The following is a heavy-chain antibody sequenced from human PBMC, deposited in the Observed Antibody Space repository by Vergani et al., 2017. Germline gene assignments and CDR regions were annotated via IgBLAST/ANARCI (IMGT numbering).Heavy chain of an antibody. CDR1: GYTFTGYY. CDR2: IIPIFGTA. V-gene: IGHV1-69*01. CDR3: ARVRVYSSGYFDY. J-gene: IGHJ4*02. D-gene: IGHD6-19*01. Sequence: QVQLVQSGSELKKPGASVKVSCKASGYTFTGYYMHWVRQAPGQGLEWMGGIIPIFGTANYAQKFQGRVTITADESTSTAYMELSSLRSEDTAVYYCARVRVYSSGYFDYWGQGTLVTVSS.